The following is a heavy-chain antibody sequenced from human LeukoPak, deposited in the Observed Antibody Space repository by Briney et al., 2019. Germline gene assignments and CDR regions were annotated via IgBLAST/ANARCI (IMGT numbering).Heavy chain of an antibody. CDR2: ISSSSSYI. J-gene: IGHJ6*02. D-gene: IGHD6-6*01. CDR1: GFTFSSYS. CDR3: ARDGSLGQLVTYDMDV. Sequence: GGSLRLSCAASGFTFSSYSMNWVRQAPGKGLEWVSSISSSSSYIYYADSVKGRFTISRDNAKNSLYLQMNSLRAEDTAVYYCARDGSLGQLVTYDMDVWGQGTTVTASS. V-gene: IGHV3-21*01.